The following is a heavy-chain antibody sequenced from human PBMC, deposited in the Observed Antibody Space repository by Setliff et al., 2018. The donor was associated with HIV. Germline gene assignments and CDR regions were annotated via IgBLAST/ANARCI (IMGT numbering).Heavy chain of an antibody. D-gene: IGHD3-16*01. V-gene: IGHV1-24*01. CDR3: AGVPGGGGNWFDP. CDR1: GYSLTELS. CDR2: FDPEDDET. J-gene: IGHJ5*02. Sequence: ASVKVSCKVSGYSLTELSIHWVRQAPGEGLEWMGGFDPEDDETVYAEKFQGRVTMTEDTSTDTAYMALSSLRSEDTAMYFCAGVPGGGGNWFDPWGQGTLVTVSS.